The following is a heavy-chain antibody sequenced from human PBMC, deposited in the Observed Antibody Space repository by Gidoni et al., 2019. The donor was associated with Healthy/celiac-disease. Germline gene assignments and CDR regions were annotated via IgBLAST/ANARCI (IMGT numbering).Heavy chain of an antibody. D-gene: IGHD5-18*01. CDR2: ICGSGGST. V-gene: IGHV3-23*01. CDR3: AKVDATWIQLWWGYYFDY. J-gene: IGHJ4*02. Sequence: EVQLLESGGGLVQPGGSLRLSCAASGFTFSSYAMSWVRQAPGKGLEWVSAICGSGGSTYYADSVKGRFTISRDNSKNTLYLQMNSLRAEDTAVYYCAKVDATWIQLWWGYYFDYWGQGTLVTVSS. CDR1: GFTFSSYA.